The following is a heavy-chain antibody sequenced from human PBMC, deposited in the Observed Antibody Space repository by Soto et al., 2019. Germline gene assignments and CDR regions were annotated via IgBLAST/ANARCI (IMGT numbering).Heavy chain of an antibody. V-gene: IGHV5-51*01. D-gene: IGHD6-13*01. J-gene: IGHJ6*03. CDR2: IYPGDSDT. CDR3: ARHVIESSSSPYYYYYMDV. CDR1: GYSFTSYW. Sequence: GESLKISCKGSGYSFTSYWIGWVRQMPGKGLEWMGIIYPGDSDTRYSPSFQGQVTISADKSISTAYLQWSSLKASDTAMYYCARHVIESSSSPYYYYYMDVWGKGTTVTVSS.